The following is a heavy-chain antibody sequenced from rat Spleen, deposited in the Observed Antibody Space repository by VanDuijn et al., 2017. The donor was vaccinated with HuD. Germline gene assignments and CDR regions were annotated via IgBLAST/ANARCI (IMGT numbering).Heavy chain of an antibody. Sequence: EVQLVESGGGLVQPGRSMKLSCAASGFTFSNYGMAWVRQAPKKGLEWVAYISYDGGSTYYRDPVKGRFTISRDNAKSTLYLQMDSLRSEDTATYYCTTSAPTIAALFDYWGQGVMVTVSS. V-gene: IGHV5-20*01. D-gene: IGHD1-2*01. CDR1: GFTFSNYG. CDR2: ISYDGGST. CDR3: TTSAPTIAALFDY. J-gene: IGHJ2*01.